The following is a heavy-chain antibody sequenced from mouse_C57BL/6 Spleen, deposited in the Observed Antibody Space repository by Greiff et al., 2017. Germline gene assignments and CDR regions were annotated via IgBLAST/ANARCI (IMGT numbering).Heavy chain of an antibody. D-gene: IGHD4-1*01. J-gene: IGHJ1*03. V-gene: IGHV1-26*01. Sequence: EVQLQQSGPELVKPGASVKISCKASGYTFTDYYMNWVKQSHGKSLEWIGDINPNNGGTSYNQKFKGKATLTVDKSSSTAYMELRSLTSEDSAVYYCARRLGWYVDVWGTGTTVTVSS. CDR2: INPNNGGT. CDR1: GYTFTDYY. CDR3: ARRLGWYVDV.